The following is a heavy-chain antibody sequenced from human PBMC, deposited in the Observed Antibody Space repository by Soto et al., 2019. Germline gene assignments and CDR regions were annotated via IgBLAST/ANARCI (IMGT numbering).Heavy chain of an antibody. D-gene: IGHD3-10*01. Sequence: SVKVACNTSGYTFPSYYMNWVRQAPGQGLQWMAIINPRDGGASYAQNFLGRVTLTIDTSTSTVYMELSGLRSEDTAVYYCARGQGENTCPTALDIWRQGTMVTVSS. CDR2: INPRDGGA. V-gene: IGHV1-46*01. CDR1: GYTFPSYY. J-gene: IGHJ3*02. CDR3: ARGQGENTCPTALDI.